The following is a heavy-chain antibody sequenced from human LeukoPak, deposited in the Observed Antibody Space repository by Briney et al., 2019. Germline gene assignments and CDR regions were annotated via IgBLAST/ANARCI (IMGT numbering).Heavy chain of an antibody. V-gene: IGHV1-2*02. CDR2: INPNSGGT. D-gene: IGHD1-26*01. J-gene: IGHJ4*02. CDR3: ARDQGLGATPFDY. CDR1: GYTFTGYY. Sequence: ASVKVSCKASGYTFTGYYMHWVRQAPGQGLEWMGWINPNSGGTNYAQKVQGRVTMTRDTSISTAYMELSRLRSDDTAVYYCARDQGLGATPFDYWGQGTLVTVSS.